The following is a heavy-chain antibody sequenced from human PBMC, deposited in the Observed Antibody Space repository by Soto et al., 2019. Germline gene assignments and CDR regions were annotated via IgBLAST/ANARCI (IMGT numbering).Heavy chain of an antibody. V-gene: IGHV3-7*05. CDR3: ARYAYCSGGSCYYYYGMDV. D-gene: IGHD2-15*01. J-gene: IGHJ6*02. Sequence: GGSLRLSCAASGFTFSSYWMSWVRQAPGKGLEWVANIKQDGSEKYYVDSVKGRFTISRDNAKNSLYLQMNSLRAEDTAVYYCARYAYCSGGSCYYYYGMDVWGQGTTVTVSS. CDR1: GFTFSSYW. CDR2: IKQDGSEK.